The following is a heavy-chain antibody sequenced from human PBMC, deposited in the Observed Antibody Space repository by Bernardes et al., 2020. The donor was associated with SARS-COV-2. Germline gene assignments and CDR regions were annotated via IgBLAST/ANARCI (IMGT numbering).Heavy chain of an antibody. CDR3: AREKGLNTGTDGGFDY. CDR2: INPNSGGT. D-gene: IGHD1-1*01. Sequence: ASVKVSCKASGYTFTGYYMHWVRQAPGQGLEWMGWINPNSGGTNYAQKFQGWVTMTRDTSISTAYMELSRLRSDDTAVYYCAREKGLNTGTDGGFDYWGQGTLVTVSS. V-gene: IGHV1-2*04. J-gene: IGHJ4*02. CDR1: GYTFTGYY.